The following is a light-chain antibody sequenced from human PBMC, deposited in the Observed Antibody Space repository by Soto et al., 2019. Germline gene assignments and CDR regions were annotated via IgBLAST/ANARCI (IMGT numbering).Light chain of an antibody. CDR3: AAWDDSLNGPV. J-gene: IGLJ2*01. Sequence: QSVLTQPPSTSGTPGQRVTISCSGSSSNIGSNTVNWYQQLPGTAPKLLIYSNSQRPSGVPDRFFGSKSGTSASLAISGLQSEDEADYYCAAWDDSLNGPVFGGGTKLTVL. V-gene: IGLV1-44*01. CDR2: SNS. CDR1: SSNIGSNT.